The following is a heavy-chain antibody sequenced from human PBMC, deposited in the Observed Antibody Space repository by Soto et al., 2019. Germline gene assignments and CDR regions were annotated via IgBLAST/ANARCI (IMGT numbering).Heavy chain of an antibody. J-gene: IGHJ4*02. CDR2: IYWDDDK. CDR3: AHRPSYCSGGSCYSGFDY. CDR1: GFSLSTSGVG. Sequence: GSGPTLVNPTQTLALTCPFSGFSLSTSGVGVGWIRQPPGKALEWLALIYWDDDKRYSPSLKSRLTITKDTSKNQVVLTMTNMDPVDTATYYCAHRPSYCSGGSCYSGFDYWGQGTLVTVSS. D-gene: IGHD2-15*01. V-gene: IGHV2-5*02.